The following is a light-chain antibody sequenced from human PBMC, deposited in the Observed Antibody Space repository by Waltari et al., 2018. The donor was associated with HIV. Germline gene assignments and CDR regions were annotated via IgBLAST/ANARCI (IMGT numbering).Light chain of an antibody. CDR1: SSNIGSNH. CDR3: AVWDVSLNGRV. V-gene: IGLV1-47*01. J-gene: IGLJ3*02. Sequence: QSVLSQPPSASGTPGQRVTFSCSGSSSNIGSNHVYWYQQFPGTAPKLLIYRNYQRPSGVPDRFYGSKSGTSASLAISGRRSEDEADYYCAVWDVSLNGRVFGGGTKLTVL. CDR2: RNY.